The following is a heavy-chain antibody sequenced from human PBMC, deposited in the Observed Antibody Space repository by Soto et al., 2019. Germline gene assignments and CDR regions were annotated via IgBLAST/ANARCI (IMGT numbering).Heavy chain of an antibody. V-gene: IGHV3-30-3*01. CDR3: ARHLVVDDTTAYFDY. CDR1: GFTFSSYA. J-gene: IGHJ4*02. CDR2: ISYDGNNK. Sequence: QAQLVESGGGVVQPGRSLRLSCAASGFTFSSYAIHWVRQAPGKGLERVAVISYDGNNKYYANYWKGRFTISRDNAKNTLCLQMNNLRPEDTAVYYCARHLVVDDTTAYFDYWGQGTLVTVSS. D-gene: IGHD2-15*01.